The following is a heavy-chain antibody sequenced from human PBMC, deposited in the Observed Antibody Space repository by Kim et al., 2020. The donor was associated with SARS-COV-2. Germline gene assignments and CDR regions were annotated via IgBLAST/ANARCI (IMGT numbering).Heavy chain of an antibody. J-gene: IGHJ4*02. Sequence: DSLKGRFTISRDNAKNSLYLQMNSLRDEGTAVYYCARDWVWAMIQRPFDYWGQGTLVTVSS. V-gene: IGHV3-48*02. D-gene: IGHD5-18*01. CDR3: ARDWVWAMIQRPFDY.